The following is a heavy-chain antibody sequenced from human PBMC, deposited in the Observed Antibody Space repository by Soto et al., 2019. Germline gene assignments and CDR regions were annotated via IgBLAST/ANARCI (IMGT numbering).Heavy chain of an antibody. CDR1: GFTFSNYA. D-gene: IGHD2-2*01. CDR2: ISYDVSKK. Sequence: HPXGSLRLSFAASGFTFSNYALHWVRQAPGKGLGWVAVISYDVSKKYYADSVKGRFTISRDNSNNMLYLQMNSLRAEDTAMYYCARATPTAYCSSTTCYYYYYYGMDVWRQGTTVTVS. CDR3: ARATPTAYCSSTTCYYYYYYGMDV. V-gene: IGHV3-30-3*01. J-gene: IGHJ6*02.